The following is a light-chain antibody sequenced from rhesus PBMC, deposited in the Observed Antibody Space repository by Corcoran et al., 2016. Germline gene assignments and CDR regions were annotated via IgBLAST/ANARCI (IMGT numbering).Light chain of an antibody. Sequence: DIQMTQSPSSLSASVGDRVTITCRASQGISSYLAWYQQKPGKAPKLLIDAASTLQSGVPSRFSGSGAGTDFTLTISSLQPEDFATYYCQQHNSYPFTFGPGTKLDIK. J-gene: IGKJ3*01. CDR3: QQHNSYPFT. CDR1: QGISSY. V-gene: IGKV1-25*01. CDR2: AAS.